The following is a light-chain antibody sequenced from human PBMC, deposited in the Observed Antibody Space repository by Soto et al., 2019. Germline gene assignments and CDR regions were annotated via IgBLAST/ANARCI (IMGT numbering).Light chain of an antibody. CDR3: QHRSDSWT. Sequence: EIVMTQSPGTLSVSPGERATLACRAGQGVTTNFAWYQQKSGQSPRLLIYDVSIRATGVPARFSGAGSETDFTLTIASLEPEDFAVYYCQHRSDSWTFGQGTKVDIK. V-gene: IGKV3D-11*01. CDR1: QGVTTN. J-gene: IGKJ1*01. CDR2: DVS.